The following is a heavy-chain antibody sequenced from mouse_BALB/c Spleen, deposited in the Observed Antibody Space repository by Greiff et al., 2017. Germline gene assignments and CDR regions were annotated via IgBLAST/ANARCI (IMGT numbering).Heavy chain of an antibody. CDR1: GFTFSSFG. V-gene: IGHV5-17*02. CDR2: ISSGSINI. Sequence: EVQLVESGGGLVQPGGSRKLSCAASGFTFSSFGMHWVRQAPEKGLEWVAYISSGSINIYYADTVKGRFTISRDNPKNTLFLQMTSLRSEDTAMYYCARSGTKDAYYYAIDYWGQGTSVTVSS. J-gene: IGHJ4*01. D-gene: IGHD4-1*01. CDR3: ARSGTKDAYYYAIDY.